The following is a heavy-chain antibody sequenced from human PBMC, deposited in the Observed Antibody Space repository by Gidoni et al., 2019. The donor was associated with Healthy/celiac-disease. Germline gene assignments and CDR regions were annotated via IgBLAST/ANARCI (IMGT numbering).Heavy chain of an antibody. Sequence: QVQLVESGGALVKPGGSRRLACPASGCTCRDYYMSWIRKAPGKGLEWGAYISSSSSYTNYADTVKGRFTIARDNAKNSLYLKMNSLRAEDTAVYYCARGWVGYCSGGSCPLRCFDPWGQGTLVTVSS. V-gene: IGHV3-11*05. CDR3: ARGWVGYCSGGSCPLRCFDP. CDR1: GCTCRDYY. J-gene: IGHJ5*02. D-gene: IGHD2-15*01. CDR2: ISSSSSYT.